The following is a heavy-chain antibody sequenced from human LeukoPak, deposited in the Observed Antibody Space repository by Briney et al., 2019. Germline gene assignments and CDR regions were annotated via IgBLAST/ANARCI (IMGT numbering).Heavy chain of an antibody. J-gene: IGHJ4*02. D-gene: IGHD6-6*01. Sequence: GRSLRLSCAASGFTFDDYAMHWVRQAPGKGLEWVSGISWNSGSIGYADSVKGRFTISRDNAKNSLYLQMNSLRAEDMALYYCAKGYQKSSSSHIDYWGQGTLVTVSS. CDR1: GFTFDDYA. CDR3: AKGYQKSSSSHIDY. V-gene: IGHV3-9*03. CDR2: ISWNSGSI.